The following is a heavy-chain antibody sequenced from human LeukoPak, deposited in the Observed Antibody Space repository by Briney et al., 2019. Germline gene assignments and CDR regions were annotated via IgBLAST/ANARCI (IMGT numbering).Heavy chain of an antibody. Sequence: ASVKVSCKASGYTFTGYYMHWVRQAPGQGLEWMGWINPNSGGTNYAQKFQGRVAMTRNTSISTAYMELSSRRSEDTAVYYCARGQGANFDYWGQGTLVTVSS. D-gene: IGHD3-16*01. J-gene: IGHJ4*02. CDR1: GYTFTGYY. CDR3: ARGQGANFDY. V-gene: IGHV1-2*02. CDR2: INPNSGGT.